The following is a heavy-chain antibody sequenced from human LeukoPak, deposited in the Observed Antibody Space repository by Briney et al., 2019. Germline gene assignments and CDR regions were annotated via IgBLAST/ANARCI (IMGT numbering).Heavy chain of an antibody. CDR3: ARLPITKRAMDV. CDR1: GDSIRSGHSY. CDR2: IYYVGSP. V-gene: IGHV4-39*01. D-gene: IGHD3-3*01. Sequence: PSETLSLTCSVSGDSIRSGHSYWGWIRQDPRKGLEWIASIYYVGSPHYNPSLNSRRVTMSVDTTKNLFSLTLTSVTAADTAIYYCARLPITKRAMDVWGQGTTVTVSS. J-gene: IGHJ6*02.